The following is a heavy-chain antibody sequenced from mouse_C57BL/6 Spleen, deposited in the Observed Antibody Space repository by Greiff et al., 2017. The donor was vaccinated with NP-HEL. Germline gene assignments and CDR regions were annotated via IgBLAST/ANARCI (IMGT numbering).Heavy chain of an antibody. Sequence: QVQLKQSGAELVRPGASVKLSCKASGYTFTDYYINWVKQRPGQGLEWIARIYPGSGNTYYNEKFKGKATLTAEKSSSTAYMQLSSLTSEDSAVYFCARSDDGGVYYAMDYWGQGTSVTVSS. CDR1: GYTFTDYY. CDR2: IYPGSGNT. D-gene: IGHD2-3*01. J-gene: IGHJ4*01. CDR3: ARSDDGGVYYAMDY. V-gene: IGHV1-76*01.